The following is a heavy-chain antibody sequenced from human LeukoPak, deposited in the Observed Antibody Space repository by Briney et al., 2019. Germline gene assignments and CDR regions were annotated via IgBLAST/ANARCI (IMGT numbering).Heavy chain of an antibody. CDR2: ISSSSSYI. CDR3: ARVRIAAAGAIDY. J-gene: IGHJ4*02. V-gene: IGHV3-21*01. CDR1: GFTFSSYS. Sequence: GGSLRLSCAASGFTFSSYSMNWVRQAPGKGLEWVSSISSSSSYIYYADSVKDRFTISRDNAKNSLYLQMNSLRAEDTAVYYCARVRIAAAGAIDYWGQGTLVTVSS. D-gene: IGHD6-13*01.